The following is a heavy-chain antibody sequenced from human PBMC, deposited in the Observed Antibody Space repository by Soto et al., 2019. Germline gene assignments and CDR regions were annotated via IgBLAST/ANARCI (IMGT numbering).Heavy chain of an antibody. V-gene: IGHV4-30-2*06. CDR1: GGSITSGGYS. CDR2: TYQSGSA. J-gene: IGHJ6*02. CDR3: ARDYYGMDV. Sequence: SETLSLTCTVSGGSITSGGYSWTWIRQSPGKGLEWIGYTYQSGSAYYNPSLKSRVTISVDRSKNQFSLNLTSVTAADTAVYYCARDYYGMDVWGQGTTVTVSS.